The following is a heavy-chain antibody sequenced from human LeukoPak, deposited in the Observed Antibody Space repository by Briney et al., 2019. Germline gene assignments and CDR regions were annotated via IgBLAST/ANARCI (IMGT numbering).Heavy chain of an antibody. CDR1: GGSISSNNYY. CDR3: ARHSNWFDS. Sequence: PSETLSLTCTVSGGSISSNNYYWGWIRQPPGKGLEWIGSIHYRGSTYYNPSLKSRVTISVDTSKNQFSLNLTSVTAADTAVFYCARHSNWFDSWGQGTLVTVSS. V-gene: IGHV4-39*01. CDR2: IHYRGST. J-gene: IGHJ5*01.